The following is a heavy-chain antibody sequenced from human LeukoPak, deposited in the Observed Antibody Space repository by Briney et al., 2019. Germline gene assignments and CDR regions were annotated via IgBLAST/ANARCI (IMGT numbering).Heavy chain of an antibody. D-gene: IGHD6-19*01. CDR3: ARHYRQWLVPNAFDI. CDR2: LYTSGST. Sequence: SETLSLTCAVYGGSFSGYYWSWIRQPAGKGLEWIGRLYTSGSTNYNPSLKSRVTISVDTSKNQFSLKLSSVTAADTAVYYCARHYRQWLVPNAFDIWGQGTMVTVSS. J-gene: IGHJ3*02. CDR1: GGSFSGYY. V-gene: IGHV4-59*10.